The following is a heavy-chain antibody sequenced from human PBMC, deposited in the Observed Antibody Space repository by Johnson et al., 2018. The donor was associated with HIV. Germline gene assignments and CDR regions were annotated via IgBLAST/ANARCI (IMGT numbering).Heavy chain of an antibody. Sequence: VQLVESGGALVQPGGSLRLSCAASGFTVSSNYMSWVRQAPGKGLEWVSVIYSGDTTYYADSVKGRFTISRDNSKNTLYLQMSSLRAEDTDVYYCARAYSYDAFDIWGQGTMVTVSS. J-gene: IGHJ3*02. CDR3: ARAYSYDAFDI. V-gene: IGHV3-66*01. CDR2: IYSGDTT. CDR1: GFTVSSNY. D-gene: IGHD4-11*01.